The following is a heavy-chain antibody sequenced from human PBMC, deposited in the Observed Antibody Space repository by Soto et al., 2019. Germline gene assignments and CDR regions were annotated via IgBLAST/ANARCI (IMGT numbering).Heavy chain of an antibody. CDR1: GFTFSSYG. CDR3: EREGREQWFPPL. CDR2: ISYDGSNK. D-gene: IGHD6-19*01. Sequence: GGSLRLSCAASGFTFSSYGMHWVRQAPGKGLEWVAVISYDGSNKYYADSVKGRFTISRDNSKNTLYLQMNSLRAEDTAVYYCEREGREQWFPPLWGRGTLVPVSS. J-gene: IGHJ2*01. V-gene: IGHV3-30*03.